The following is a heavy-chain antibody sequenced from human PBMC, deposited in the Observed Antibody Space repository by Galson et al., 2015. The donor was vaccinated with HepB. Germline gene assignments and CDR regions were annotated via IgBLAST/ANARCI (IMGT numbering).Heavy chain of an antibody. CDR1: GFSLSTSGVG. V-gene: IGHV2-5*02. D-gene: IGHD2-15*01. J-gene: IGHJ5*02. CDR2: IYWDDDK. CDR3: AHSWVAATPTRDWFDP. Sequence: PALVKPTQTLTLTCTFSGFSLSTSGVGVGWIRQPPGKALEWLALIYWDDDKRYSPSLKSRLTITKDTSKNQVVLTMTNMDPVDTATYYCAHSWVAATPTRDWFDPWGQGTLVTVSS.